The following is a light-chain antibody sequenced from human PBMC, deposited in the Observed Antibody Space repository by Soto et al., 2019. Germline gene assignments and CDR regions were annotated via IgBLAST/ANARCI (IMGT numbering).Light chain of an antibody. J-gene: IGKJ1*01. CDR1: QSFGGSY. Sequence: EIVLTQSPGTLSLSPGERASLSCRASQSFGGSYLAWYQQEPGQAPRLLIYGASTRATGIPDRFSGSGSGTDFTLTISRLEPEDFAVYYCQQYGSSPQTFGQGTKVDIK. CDR3: QQYGSSPQT. V-gene: IGKV3-20*01. CDR2: GAS.